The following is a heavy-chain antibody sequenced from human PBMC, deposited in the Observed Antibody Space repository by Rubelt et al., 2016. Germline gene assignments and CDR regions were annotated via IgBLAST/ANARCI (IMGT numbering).Heavy chain of an antibody. Sequence: QVQLVQSGAEVKKPGASVKVSCKASGYTFTSYGISRVRQAPGQGLEWMGGISAYAGNTNYAQKLQCRVTMTTDTSTSTAYMELRSLRSDDTAVYFCARDQLALYAFDIWGQGTMVTVSS. CDR2: ISAYAGNT. J-gene: IGHJ3*02. CDR1: GYTFTSYG. V-gene: IGHV1-18*01. CDR3: ARDQLALYAFDI. D-gene: IGHD1-1*01.